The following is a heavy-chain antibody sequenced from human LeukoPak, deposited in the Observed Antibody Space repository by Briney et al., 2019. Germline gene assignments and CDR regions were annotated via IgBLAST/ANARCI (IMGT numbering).Heavy chain of an antibody. CDR1: RLTFSSYA. Sequence: GGSLRLSCAASRLTFSSYAMNWVRQAPGRGLEWVSGISGSGGATHYADSVKGRFTISRDNSKNTVYLQMNSLRAEDTAVYYCACPLLGWPWWYFDLWGRGTLVTVSS. D-gene: IGHD7-27*01. CDR3: ACPLLGWPWWYFDL. V-gene: IGHV3-23*01. CDR2: ISGSGGAT. J-gene: IGHJ2*01.